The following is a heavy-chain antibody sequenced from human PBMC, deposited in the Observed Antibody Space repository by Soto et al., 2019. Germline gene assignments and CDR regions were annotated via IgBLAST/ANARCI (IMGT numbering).Heavy chain of an antibody. CDR1: GGTFSSYA. V-gene: IGHV1-69*05. J-gene: IGHJ1*01. D-gene: IGHD3-22*01. Sequence: SVKVSCKASGGTFSSYAISWVRQAPGQGLEWMGGIIPIFGTANYAQKFQGRVTITTDESRSTAYMKLSRQGSEDRVVNDCGREGKGGYERSGYQGVCWGQGSLVTVAS. CDR2: IIPIFGTA. CDR3: GREGKGGYERSGYQGVC.